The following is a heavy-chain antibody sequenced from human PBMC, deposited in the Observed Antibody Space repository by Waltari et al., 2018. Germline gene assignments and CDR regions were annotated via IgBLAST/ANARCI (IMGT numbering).Heavy chain of an antibody. Sequence: QITLKESGPTLVKPTQTLTLTCTFSGFSLSTSGVGVGWIRQPPGTALEWLALIYWNDDKRYSPSLKSRLTITKDTSKNQVVLTMTNMDPVDTATYYCAHTYCSSTSCYELDYWGQGTLVTVSS. J-gene: IGHJ4*02. CDR2: IYWNDDK. D-gene: IGHD2-2*01. CDR1: GFSLSTSGVG. CDR3: AHTYCSSTSCYELDY. V-gene: IGHV2-5*01.